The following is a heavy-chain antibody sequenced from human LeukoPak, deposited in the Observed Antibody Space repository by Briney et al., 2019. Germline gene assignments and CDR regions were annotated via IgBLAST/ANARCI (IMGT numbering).Heavy chain of an antibody. CDR3: ATQRGSYLWGTDFDY. CDR1: GYTFTSYN. V-gene: IGHV1-2*02. CDR2: INPNSGDT. Sequence: ASVKVSCKASGYTFTSYNIDWMRQAPGQGLEWMGWINPNSGDTKYSQKFQGRVTMTRDTSINTAYMELSRLRSDDTAVYYCATQRGSYLWGTDFDYWGQGTLVTVSS. D-gene: IGHD3-16*01. J-gene: IGHJ4*02.